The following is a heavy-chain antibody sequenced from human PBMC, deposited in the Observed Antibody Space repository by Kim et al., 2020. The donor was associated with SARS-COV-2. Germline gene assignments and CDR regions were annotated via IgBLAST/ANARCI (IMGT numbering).Heavy chain of an antibody. J-gene: IGHJ3*02. CDR3: ARGHYYDSSGYYIPDAFDI. D-gene: IGHD3-22*01. Sequence: GRFTISRDNSKNTLYLQMNSLRAEDTAVYYCARGHYYDSSGYYIPDAFDIWGQGTMVTVSS. V-gene: IGHV3-30*07.